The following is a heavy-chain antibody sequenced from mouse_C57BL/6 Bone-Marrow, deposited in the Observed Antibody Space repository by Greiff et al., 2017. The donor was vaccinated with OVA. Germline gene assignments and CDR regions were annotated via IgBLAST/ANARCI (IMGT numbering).Heavy chain of an antibody. Sequence: EVKVVESGGGLVQSGRSLRLSCATSGFTFSDFYMEWVRQAPGKGLEWIAASRNKANDYTTEYSASVKGRFIVSRDTSQSILYLQMNALRAEDTAIYYCARDYYGSSYEGYFDVWGTGTTVTVSS. CDR2: SRNKANDYTT. V-gene: IGHV7-1*01. J-gene: IGHJ1*03. CDR1: GFTFSDFY. D-gene: IGHD1-1*01. CDR3: ARDYYGSSYEGYFDV.